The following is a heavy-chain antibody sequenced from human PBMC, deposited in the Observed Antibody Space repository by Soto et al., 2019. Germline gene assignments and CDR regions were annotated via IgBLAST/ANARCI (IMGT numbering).Heavy chain of an antibody. V-gene: IGHV1-3*01. J-gene: IGHJ4*02. Sequence: ASVKVSCKASGYTFTIYAMNWVRQAPGQRLEWMGWINAGNGNTKYSQKFQGGVTITRDTSASTAYMELSSLRSEDTATYYCARATYDSSTYYLDHWGQGTLVTVSS. CDR1: GYTFTIYA. CDR3: ARATYDSSTYYLDH. CDR2: INAGNGNT. D-gene: IGHD3-22*01.